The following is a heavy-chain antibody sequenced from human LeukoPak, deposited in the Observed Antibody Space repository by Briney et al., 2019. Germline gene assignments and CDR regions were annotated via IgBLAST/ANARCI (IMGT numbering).Heavy chain of an antibody. CDR1: GFTFSGSA. D-gene: IGHD3-22*01. CDR3: TRRGLDDSSGHRGDY. V-gene: IGHV3-73*01. J-gene: IGHJ4*02. CDR2: IRSKANSYAT. Sequence: AGGSLRLSCAASGFTFSGSAMHWVRQASGKGLEWVGRIRSKANSYATAYAASVKGRFTISRDDSKNTAYLQMNSLKTEDTAVYYYTRRGLDDSSGHRGDYWGQGTLVNVSS.